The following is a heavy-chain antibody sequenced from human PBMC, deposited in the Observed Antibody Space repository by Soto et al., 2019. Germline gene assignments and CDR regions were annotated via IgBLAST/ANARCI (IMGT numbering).Heavy chain of an antibody. CDR1: GGSISSYY. V-gene: IGHV4-59*01. CDR3: ARDRYSSSSGNWFDP. Sequence: TLSLTCTVPGGSISSYYCSWIRQPTGKGLEWIGYIYYSGSTNYNPSLKSRVTISVDTSKNQFSLKLSSVTAADTAVYYCARDRYSSSSGNWFDPWGQGTLVTVSS. J-gene: IGHJ5*02. CDR2: IYYSGST. D-gene: IGHD6-6*01.